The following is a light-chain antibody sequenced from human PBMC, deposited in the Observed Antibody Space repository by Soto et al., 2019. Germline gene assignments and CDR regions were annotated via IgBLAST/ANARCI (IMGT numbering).Light chain of an antibody. CDR3: QQYGSSSLT. V-gene: IGKV3D-20*01. CDR2: DAT. J-gene: IGKJ4*01. CDR1: QYITSGY. Sequence: EIVLTQSPATLSLSPGERATLSCGASQYITSGYLAWYQQRPGLAPRLLIYDATRRATGIPDRFSGSGSGTDFTLTITRLEPEDFAIYYCQQYGSSSLTFGGGTKVEI.